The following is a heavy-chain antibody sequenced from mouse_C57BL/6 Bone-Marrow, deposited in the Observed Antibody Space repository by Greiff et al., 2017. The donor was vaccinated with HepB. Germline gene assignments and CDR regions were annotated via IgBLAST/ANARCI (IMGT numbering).Heavy chain of an antibody. V-gene: IGHV5-15*01. Sequence: EVQGVESGGGLVQPGGSLKLSCAASGFTFSDYGMAWVRQAPRKGPEWVAFISNLAYSIYYADTVTGRFTISRGNAKNTLYLEMSSLRSEDTAMYYCARGGWLPNYYAMDYWGQGTSVTVSS. CDR3: ARGGWLPNYYAMDY. D-gene: IGHD2-3*01. J-gene: IGHJ4*01. CDR1: GFTFSDYG. CDR2: ISNLAYSI.